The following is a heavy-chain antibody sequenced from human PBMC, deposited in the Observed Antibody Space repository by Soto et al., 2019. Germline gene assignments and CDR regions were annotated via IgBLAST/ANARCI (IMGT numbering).Heavy chain of an antibody. CDR1: SGSISSSNW. D-gene: IGHD5-12*01. J-gene: IGHJ3*02. CDR2: IYHSGST. CDR3: ARRRPHFDNSGYEQAHAFDI. Sequence: QVQLQESGPGLVKPSGTLSLTCAVSSGSISSSNWWSWVRQPPGKGLEWIGEIYHSGSTNYNPSLKSRVTISVDKSKNQFSLKLSSVTAADTAVYYCARRRPHFDNSGYEQAHAFDIWGQGTMVTASS. V-gene: IGHV4-4*02.